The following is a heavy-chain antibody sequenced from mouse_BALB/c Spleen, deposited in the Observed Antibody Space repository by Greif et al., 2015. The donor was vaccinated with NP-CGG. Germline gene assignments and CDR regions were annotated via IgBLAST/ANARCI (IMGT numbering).Heavy chain of an antibody. CDR2: INPYNDGT. V-gene: IGHV1-14*01. D-gene: IGHD1-1*01. CDR3: ARRVAPYAMDY. Sequence: VQLQQSGSELVKPGASVKMSCKASGYTFTSYVMHWVKQKPGQGLEWIGYINPYNDGTKYNEKFKGKATLTSDKSSSTAYMELSSLPSEDSAVYYCARRVAPYAMDYWGQGTSVTVSS. J-gene: IGHJ4*01. CDR1: GYTFTSYV.